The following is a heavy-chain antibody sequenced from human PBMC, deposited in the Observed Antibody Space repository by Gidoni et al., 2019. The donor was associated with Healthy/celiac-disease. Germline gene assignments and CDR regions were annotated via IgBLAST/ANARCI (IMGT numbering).Heavy chain of an antibody. CDR2: IYTSGST. D-gene: IGHD5-12*01. CDR1: GGSISSYY. Sequence: QVQLQESGPGLVNPSETLSLTCNVSGGSISSYYWRWIRQPAGNVLEWIGRIYTSGSTNYTPSLKSRVTMSVDTSKNQFSLKLSSVTAADTAVYYCARVNGYDSAPFDYWGQGTLVTVSS. J-gene: IGHJ4*02. CDR3: ARVNGYDSAPFDY. V-gene: IGHV4-4*07.